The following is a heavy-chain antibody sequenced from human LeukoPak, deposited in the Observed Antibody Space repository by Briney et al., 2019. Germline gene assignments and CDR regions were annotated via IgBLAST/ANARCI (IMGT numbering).Heavy chain of an antibody. CDR2: IYSGGST. Sequence: GGSLRLSCAASGVTVSSNYMSWVRQAAGKGMGWVSFIYSGGSTYYADSVKGRFTISRDQSDNTLFLQMNSLRPEDTAIYYCAKEQSSGWYRTADYWGQGTLVTVSS. D-gene: IGHD6-19*01. CDR3: AKEQSSGWYRTADY. J-gene: IGHJ4*02. CDR1: GVTVSSNY. V-gene: IGHV3-66*02.